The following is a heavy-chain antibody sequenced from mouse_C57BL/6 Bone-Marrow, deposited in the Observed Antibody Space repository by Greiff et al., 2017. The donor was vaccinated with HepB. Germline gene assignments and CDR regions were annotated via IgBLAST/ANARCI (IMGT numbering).Heavy chain of an antibody. Sequence: VQLVESGPGLVQPSQSLSITCTVSGFSLTSYGVHWVRQSPGKGLEWLGVIWSGGSTDYNAAFISRLSISKDNSKSQVFFKMNSLQADDTAIYYCARNCGIYDGYYGYFDVWGTGTTVTVSS. V-gene: IGHV2-2*01. CDR1: GFSLTSYG. CDR2: IWSGGST. D-gene: IGHD2-3*01. CDR3: ARNCGIYDGYYGYFDV. J-gene: IGHJ1*03.